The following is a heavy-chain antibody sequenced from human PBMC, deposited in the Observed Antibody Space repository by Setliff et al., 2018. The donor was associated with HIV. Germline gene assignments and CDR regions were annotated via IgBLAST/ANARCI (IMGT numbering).Heavy chain of an antibody. D-gene: IGHD1-7*01. Sequence: GASVKVSCKASGYTFTGYYMHWVRQAPGQGLEWMGWINPNSGGTNYAQKFQGRVTMTRDTSISTAYMELSRLRSDDTAVYYCARGGYNWNWPDAFDIWGQGTMVTV. V-gene: IGHV1-2*02. CDR3: ARGGYNWNWPDAFDI. J-gene: IGHJ3*02. CDR1: GYTFTGYY. CDR2: INPNSGGT.